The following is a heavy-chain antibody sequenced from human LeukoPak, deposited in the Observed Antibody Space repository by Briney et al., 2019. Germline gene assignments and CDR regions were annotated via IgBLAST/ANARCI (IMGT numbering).Heavy chain of an antibody. D-gene: IGHD3-3*01. Sequence: GGSLRLSCAASGFTFSSYSMNWVRQAPGKGLEWVSSISSSSSYIYYADSVKGRFTISRDNAKNSLYLQMNSLRAEDTAVYYCARDEYDFWSGSTDAFDIWGQGTMVTVSS. J-gene: IGHJ3*02. CDR1: GFTFSSYS. CDR3: ARDEYDFWSGSTDAFDI. V-gene: IGHV3-21*01. CDR2: ISSSSSYI.